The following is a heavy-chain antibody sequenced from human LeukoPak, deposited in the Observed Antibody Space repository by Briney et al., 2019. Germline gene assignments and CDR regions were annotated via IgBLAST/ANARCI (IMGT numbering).Heavy chain of an antibody. Sequence: ASVKVSCKASGSTFTGFYLHWVRQAPGQGLEWLGWINPSGGSTSYAQKFQGRVTMTRDRSTSTVYMELSSLRSEDTAVYYCARETPSMGALGGFDIWGQGTMVTVSS. CDR1: GSTFTGFY. CDR3: ARETPSMGALGGFDI. V-gene: IGHV1-46*01. D-gene: IGHD1-26*01. CDR2: INPSGGST. J-gene: IGHJ3*02.